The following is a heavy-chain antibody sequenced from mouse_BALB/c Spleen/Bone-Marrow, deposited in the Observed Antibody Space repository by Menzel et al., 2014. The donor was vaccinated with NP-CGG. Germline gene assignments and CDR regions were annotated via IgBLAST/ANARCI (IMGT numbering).Heavy chain of an antibody. J-gene: IGHJ3*01. CDR1: GYTFTDYY. V-gene: IGHV1-77*01. CDR2: IYPGSDNT. Sequence: QVQLQQSGAELARPGASVKLSCKASGYTFTDYYINWMKQRTGQGLEWIGEIYPGSDNTYYNEKFKGKATLTADKSSSTTYMQHSSLTSEVSAVYFCARTTTATSYWGQGTLVTVSA. D-gene: IGHD1-2*01. CDR3: ARTTTATSY.